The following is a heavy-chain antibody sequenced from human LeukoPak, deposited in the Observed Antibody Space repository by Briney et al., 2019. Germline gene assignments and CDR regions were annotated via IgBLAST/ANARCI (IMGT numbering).Heavy chain of an antibody. CDR3: AKPLVGAPYYLDF. D-gene: IGHD1-26*01. V-gene: IGHV3-30*18. Sequence: GRSLRLSCAASGFTFSSYGMHWVRQAPGKGLEWVAVISYDGSNKYYADSVKGRFTISRDNSKNRLSLQMNSLRAEDTGVYYCAKPLVGAPYYLDFWGQGARVTVSS. J-gene: IGHJ4*02. CDR2: ISYDGSNK. CDR1: GFTFSSYG.